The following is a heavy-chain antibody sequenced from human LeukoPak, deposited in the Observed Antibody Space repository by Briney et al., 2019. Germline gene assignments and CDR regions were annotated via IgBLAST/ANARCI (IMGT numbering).Heavy chain of an antibody. V-gene: IGHV4-38-2*02. CDR1: GYSISSGYY. CDR3: ARANSGSSTLGRHFDY. D-gene: IGHD1-26*01. Sequence: SETLSLTCTVSGYSISSGYYWGWIRQPPGKGLEWIGNIYHSGSTYYNPSLKSRVTISVDTSKNQFSLKLSSVTAADTAVYYCARANSGSSTLGRHFDYWGQGTLVTVSS. CDR2: IYHSGST. J-gene: IGHJ4*02.